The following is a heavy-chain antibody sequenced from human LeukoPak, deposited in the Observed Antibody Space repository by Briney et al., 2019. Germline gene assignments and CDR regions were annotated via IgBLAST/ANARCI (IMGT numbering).Heavy chain of an antibody. CDR2: IYTSGST. CDR1: GGSISSGSYY. Sequence: SQTLSLTCTVSGGSISSGSYYWSWIRQPAGKGLEWIGRIYTSGSTNYNPSLKSRVTISVDTSKNQFSLKLSSVTAADTAVYYCARDSVQLERRYFDYWGQGTLVTASS. V-gene: IGHV4-61*02. CDR3: ARDSVQLERRYFDY. J-gene: IGHJ4*02. D-gene: IGHD1-1*01.